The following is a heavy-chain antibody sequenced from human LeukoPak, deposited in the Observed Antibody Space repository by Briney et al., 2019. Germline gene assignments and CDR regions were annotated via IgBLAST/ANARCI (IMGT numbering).Heavy chain of an antibody. D-gene: IGHD5-24*01. V-gene: IGHV4-59*01. CDR1: GGSISSYY. J-gene: IGHJ4*02. CDR3: ARGWQVMNY. CDR2: IFYSGST. Sequence: PSETLSLTCTVSGGSISSYYWSWIRQPPGKGLGWIGYIFYSGSTSHNPSLKSRVTISVDTSKNQFSLKLSSVTAADTAVYYCARGWQVMNYWGQGILVSVSS.